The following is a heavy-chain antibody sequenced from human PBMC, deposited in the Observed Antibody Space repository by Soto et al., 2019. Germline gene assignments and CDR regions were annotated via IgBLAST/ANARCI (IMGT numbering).Heavy chain of an antibody. CDR1: GYSFTSYW. CDR2: IYPGDSDT. CDR3: ARYGVVAATRDNWFDS. V-gene: IGHV5-51*01. J-gene: IGHJ5*01. Sequence: PGESLKISCKGSGYSFTSYWIGWVRQMPGKGLEWMGIIYPGDSDTRYSPSFQGQVTISADKSISTAYLQWSSLKASDTAMYYCARYGVVAATRDNWFDSWGQGTLVTVSS. D-gene: IGHD2-15*01.